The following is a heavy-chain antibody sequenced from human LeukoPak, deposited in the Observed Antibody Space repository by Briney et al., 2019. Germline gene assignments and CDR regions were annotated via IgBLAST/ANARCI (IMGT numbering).Heavy chain of an antibody. D-gene: IGHD3-3*01. CDR1: GFTFSNYA. Sequence: GGSLRLSCVASGFTFSNYAVNWIRQAPGKGLKWVSVIRGSGSSIYYTDSVKGRFTISRDNSKNTLYLQMNSLRAEDTAVYYCAMGATSWSGYSFPKIFQHWGRGTLVTVSS. J-gene: IGHJ1*01. CDR2: IRGSGSSI. V-gene: IGHV3-23*01. CDR3: AMGATSWSGYSFPKIFQH.